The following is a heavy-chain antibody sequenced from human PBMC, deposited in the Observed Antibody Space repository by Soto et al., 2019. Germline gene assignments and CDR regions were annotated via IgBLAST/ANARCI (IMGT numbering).Heavy chain of an antibody. D-gene: IGHD5-12*01. CDR1: GFTFSSYG. J-gene: IGHJ6*02. CDR2: ISYDGSNK. Sequence: QVPLVESGGGVVQPGRSLRLSCAASGFTFSSYGMHWVRQAPGKGLEWVAVISYDGSNKYYADSVKGRFTISRDNSKNTLYLQMNSLRAEDTAVYYCAKDHVADGYNPYGMDVWGQGTTVTVSS. CDR3: AKDHVADGYNPYGMDV. V-gene: IGHV3-30*18.